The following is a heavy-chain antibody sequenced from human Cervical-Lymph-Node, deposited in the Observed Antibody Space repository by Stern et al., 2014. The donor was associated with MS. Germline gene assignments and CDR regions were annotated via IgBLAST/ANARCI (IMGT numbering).Heavy chain of an antibody. CDR1: GDSVSSNRAA. D-gene: IGHD3-10*01. Sequence: QVQLVQSGPGLVKPSQTLSLTCAISGDSVSSNRAAWNWIRQSPSRGLEWLGRTYYRTLWHNDYAVSVKSRATISPDTSRNQFSLQLNSVTPEDTAVYYCARDRIGDYDSGSHYYYGMDVWGQGTTVTVSS. CDR3: ARDRIGDYDSGSHYYYGMDV. V-gene: IGHV6-1*01. CDR2: TYYRTLWHN. J-gene: IGHJ6*02.